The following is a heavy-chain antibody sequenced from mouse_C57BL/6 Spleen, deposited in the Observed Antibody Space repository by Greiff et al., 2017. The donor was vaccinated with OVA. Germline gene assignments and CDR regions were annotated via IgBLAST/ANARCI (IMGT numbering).Heavy chain of an antibody. D-gene: IGHD1-1*01. J-gene: IGHJ2*01. V-gene: IGHV1-55*01. CDR1: GYTFTSYW. CDR3: ARGVYYGSSYDYFDY. Sequence: VQLQQPGAELVKPGASVKMSCKASGYTFTSYWITWVKQRPGQGLEWIGDIYPGSGSTNYNEKFKSKATLTVDTSSSTAYMQLSSLTSEDSAVYYCARGVYYGSSYDYFDYWGQGTTLTVSS. CDR2: IYPGSGST.